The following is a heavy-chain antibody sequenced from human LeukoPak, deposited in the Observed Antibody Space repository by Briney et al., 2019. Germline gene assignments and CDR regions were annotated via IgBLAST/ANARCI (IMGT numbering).Heavy chain of an antibody. Sequence: GGSLRLSCAASGFTFSSYSMNWVRQAPGKGLEWVSSISSSSSYIYYADSVKGRFTISRDNAENSLYLQMNSLRAEDTAVYYCARGGRLLWFGESIDYWGQGTLVTVSS. D-gene: IGHD3-10*01. CDR3: ARGGRLLWFGESIDY. V-gene: IGHV3-21*01. CDR1: GFTFSSYS. CDR2: ISSSSSYI. J-gene: IGHJ4*02.